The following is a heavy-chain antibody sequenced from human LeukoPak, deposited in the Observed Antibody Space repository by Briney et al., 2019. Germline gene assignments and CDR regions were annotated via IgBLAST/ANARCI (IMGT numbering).Heavy chain of an antibody. CDR2: ISSSGSTI. V-gene: IGHV3-11*01. CDR3: ARRGRTSKGIAAAGTWDYFDY. J-gene: IGHJ4*02. Sequence: GGSLRLSCAASGVTFSDYYMSWIRQAPGKGLEWVSYISSSGSTIYYADSVKGRFTISRDNAKNSLYLQMNSLRAEDTAVYYCARRGRTSKGIAAAGTWDYFDYWGQGTLVTVSS. D-gene: IGHD6-13*01. CDR1: GVTFSDYY.